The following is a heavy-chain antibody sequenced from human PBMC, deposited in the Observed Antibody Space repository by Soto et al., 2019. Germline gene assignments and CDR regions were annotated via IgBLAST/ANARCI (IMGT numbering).Heavy chain of an antibody. CDR1: GFTFINSA. V-gene: IGHV3-64D*06. J-gene: IGHJ4*02. D-gene: IGHD6-13*01. Sequence: PGGSLRLSCSASGFTFINSAMHWVRQAPGKGLEYVSAISSSGGSTYYADSVKGRFTISRDNSKNTLYLQMSSLRVEDTAVYYCVKGYSSSWYVWFDYWGQGTLVTVSS. CDR2: ISSSGGST. CDR3: VKGYSSSWYVWFDY.